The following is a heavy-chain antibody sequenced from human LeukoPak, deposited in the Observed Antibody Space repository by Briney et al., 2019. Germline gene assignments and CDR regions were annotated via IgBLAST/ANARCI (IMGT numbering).Heavy chain of an antibody. D-gene: IGHD2-2*01. Sequence: ASVKVSCKASGYIFTDYGINWVRQAPGHGLEWMGWVSPYNGDTKYAQSLQGRVTLTTDTSTSTAYMEVTNLRSDDTAMYYCARAGYCSGAACYAEGIDYWGQGTLVTVSS. V-gene: IGHV1-18*01. CDR2: VSPYNGDT. CDR1: GYIFTDYG. J-gene: IGHJ4*02. CDR3: ARAGYCSGAACYAEGIDY.